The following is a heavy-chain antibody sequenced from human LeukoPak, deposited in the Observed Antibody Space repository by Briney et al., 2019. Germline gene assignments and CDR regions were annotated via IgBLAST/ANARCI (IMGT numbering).Heavy chain of an antibody. CDR1: GVSIRSFY. J-gene: IGHJ4*02. D-gene: IGHD4-23*01. V-gene: IGHV4-59*01. Sequence: SETLSLTCTVSGVSIRSFYWSWVGQAPGKGLDWMGFISYSGYTSYSPSLKSRVGISVDPSNSQFSLSLSSMTAADTAIYYCARGRNDNGGMFFDSWAQGTLVSVCS. CDR3: ARGRNDNGGMFFDS. CDR2: ISYSGYT.